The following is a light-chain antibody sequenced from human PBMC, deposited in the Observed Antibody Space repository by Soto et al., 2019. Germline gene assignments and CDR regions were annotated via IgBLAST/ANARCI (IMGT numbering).Light chain of an antibody. CDR3: CSSAPESTYV. CDR2: EGT. V-gene: IGLV2-23*01. Sequence: QSVLAQPASVSGFPGKSITIYCPGNHSDLRGYNSVSWYPQRPHKAPRLIIYEGTRRPSGISYRFSGSTSGNAASLTISALQADDEADYFCCSSAPESTYVFGTGTKVTVL. CDR1: HSDLRGYNS. J-gene: IGLJ1*01.